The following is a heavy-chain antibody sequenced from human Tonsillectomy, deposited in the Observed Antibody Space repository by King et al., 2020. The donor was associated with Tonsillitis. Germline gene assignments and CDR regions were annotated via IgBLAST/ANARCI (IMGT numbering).Heavy chain of an antibody. J-gene: IGHJ4*02. V-gene: IGHV1-2*02. CDR3: ARDKDDILTGYDFAFDY. CDR2: INPNSGGT. D-gene: IGHD3-9*01. CDR1: GNTFTGYN. Sequence: LVQSGAEVKKPGASVKVSCKASGNTFTGYNMHWVRQAPGQGLEWMGWINPNSGGTNYAQKFQGRVTMTRDTSISTAYMELSRLRSDDTAVYYCARDKDDILTGYDFAFDYWGQGTLVTVSS.